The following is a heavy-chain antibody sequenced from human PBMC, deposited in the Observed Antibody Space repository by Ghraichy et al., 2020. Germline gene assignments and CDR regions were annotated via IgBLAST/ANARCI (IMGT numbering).Heavy chain of an antibody. J-gene: IGHJ6*02. CDR2: INWNGGST. CDR3: ARAPLLWFGELYGMDV. Sequence: GGSLRLSCAASGFTFDDYGMSWVRQAPGKGLEWVSGINWNGGSTGYADSVKGRFTISRDNAKNSLYLQMNSLRAEDTALYHCARAPLLWFGELYGMDVWGQGTTVTVSS. D-gene: IGHD3-10*01. V-gene: IGHV3-20*01. CDR1: GFTFDDYG.